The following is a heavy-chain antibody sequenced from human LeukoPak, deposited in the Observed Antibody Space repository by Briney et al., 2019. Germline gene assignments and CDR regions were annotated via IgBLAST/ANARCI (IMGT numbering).Heavy chain of an antibody. CDR3: ARGQGSGNVRRYGMDV. V-gene: IGHV4-34*01. J-gene: IGHJ6*02. Sequence: SETLSLTCAVYGGSFSGYYWSWIRQPPGKGLEWIGEINHSGSTNYNPSLKSRVTISVDTSKNQFSLKLSSVTAADTAVYYCARGQGSGNVRRYGMDVWGQGTTVTVSS. CDR1: GGSFSGYY. D-gene: IGHD5-12*01. CDR2: INHSGST.